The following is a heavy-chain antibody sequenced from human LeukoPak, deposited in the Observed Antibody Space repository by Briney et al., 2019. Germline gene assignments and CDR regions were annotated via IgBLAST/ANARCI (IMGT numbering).Heavy chain of an antibody. V-gene: IGHV1-18*04. Sequence: ASVKVSCKPSGYTFTSYGISWVRQAPGQGLECMGWISAYNGNTNYAQKLQGRVTMTTDTSTSTAYMELRSLRSDDTAVYYCARLREDIVVVPAAMLNWFDPWGQGTLVTVSS. CDR1: GYTFTSYG. D-gene: IGHD2-2*01. J-gene: IGHJ5*02. CDR2: ISAYNGNT. CDR3: ARLREDIVVVPAAMLNWFDP.